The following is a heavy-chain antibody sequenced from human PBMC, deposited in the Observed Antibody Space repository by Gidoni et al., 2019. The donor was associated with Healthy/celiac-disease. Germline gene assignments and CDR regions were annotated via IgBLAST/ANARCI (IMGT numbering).Heavy chain of an antibody. CDR2: ISYDGSTK. Sequence: QVQLVESGGGMVQPGRSLRLSCAASGFTFSSHAMHWVRQAPGKGLEWVAVISYDGSTKYYADSVKGRFTIFRDNSKNTLYLQMNSLRSEDTAVYYCATDQDIVVVVAAFYWGQGTLVTVSS. D-gene: IGHD2-15*01. J-gene: IGHJ4*02. V-gene: IGHV3-30-3*01. CDR1: GFTFSSHA. CDR3: ATDQDIVVVVAAFY.